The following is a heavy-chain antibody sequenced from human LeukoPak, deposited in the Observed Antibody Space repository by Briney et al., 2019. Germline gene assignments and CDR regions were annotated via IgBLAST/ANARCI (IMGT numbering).Heavy chain of an antibody. CDR1: GFTFSSHA. V-gene: IGHV3-23*01. Sequence: GGSLRLSCAASGFTFSSHAMSWVRQAPGKGLEYVSGISGSGGNTYYPDSVKGRFTISRDNSENTLYLQINSLRVEDTAVYYCAKFGSGPRYWYFDLWGRGTLVTVSS. CDR3: AKFGSGPRYWYFDL. D-gene: IGHD5-12*01. J-gene: IGHJ2*01. CDR2: ISGSGGNT.